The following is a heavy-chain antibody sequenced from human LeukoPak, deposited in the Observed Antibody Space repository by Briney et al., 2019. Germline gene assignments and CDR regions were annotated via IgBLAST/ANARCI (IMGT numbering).Heavy chain of an antibody. CDR3: ARRPLGRDYYDSSGYYFDY. Sequence: SETLSLTCTVSGGSISSSSYYWGWIRQPPGKGLEWIGSIFYSGSTYYNPSLKSRVPISVDTSKNQFSLKLSSVTAADTAVYYCARRPLGRDYYDSSGYYFDYWGQGALVTVSS. J-gene: IGHJ4*02. V-gene: IGHV4-39*01. D-gene: IGHD3-22*01. CDR2: IFYSGST. CDR1: GGSISSSSYY.